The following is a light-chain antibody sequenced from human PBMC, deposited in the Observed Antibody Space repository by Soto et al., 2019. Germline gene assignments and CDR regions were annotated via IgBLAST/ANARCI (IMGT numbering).Light chain of an antibody. CDR2: AAS. V-gene: IGKV3D-15*01. Sequence: EIVMTQSPATLSVSPGERATLSCRASQSVDINLAWFQQKPGQAPRLLIYAASTRATGIPARFSGSGSGTDFTLTISSLQSEDFAVYYCQQRSNWPPTFGQGTKVEIK. CDR1: QSVDIN. J-gene: IGKJ1*01. CDR3: QQRSNWPPT.